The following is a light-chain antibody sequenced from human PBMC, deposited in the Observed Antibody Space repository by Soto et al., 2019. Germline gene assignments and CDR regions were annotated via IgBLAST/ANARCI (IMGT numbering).Light chain of an antibody. CDR2: GAS. J-gene: IGKJ1*01. V-gene: IGKV3-15*01. CDR3: QQYNNWPPWT. CDR1: QSVSNN. Sequence: EIVMTQSPATLSVSPGERATLSCRASQSVSNNLAWYQQKPGQAPRLLIYGASTRATGIPARFSGSGSGTDFPLTISSRQSEDFAVYCCQQYNNWPPWTFGQGTKVEIK.